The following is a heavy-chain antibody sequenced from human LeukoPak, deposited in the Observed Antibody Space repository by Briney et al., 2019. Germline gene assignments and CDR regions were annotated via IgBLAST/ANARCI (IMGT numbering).Heavy chain of an antibody. Sequence: ASVKVSCKASGYTFTGYYMHWVRQAPGQGLEWMGWINPNSSGTNYAQKFQGRVTMTRDTSISTAYMELSRLRSDDTAVYYCARSTPTYYDILTPFDYWGQGTLVTVSS. J-gene: IGHJ4*02. CDR1: GYTFTGYY. CDR2: INPNSSGT. D-gene: IGHD3-9*01. V-gene: IGHV1-2*02. CDR3: ARSTPTYYDILTPFDY.